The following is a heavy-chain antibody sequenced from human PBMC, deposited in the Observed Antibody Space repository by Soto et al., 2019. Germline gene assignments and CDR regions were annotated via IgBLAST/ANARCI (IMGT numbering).Heavy chain of an antibody. J-gene: IGHJ6*02. CDR3: GKHFWEASAGTYYYSVVDV. Sequence: EVQLLESGGGLVQPGGSLRLSCAASGFTFNIYAMSWVRQAPGKGLQCVSAISSSGGRTYYEDSVKGRFTISRANFKNTLYLPVNSMRAEDTAVSYCGKHFWEASAGTYYYSVVDVWGQGATVTASS. D-gene: IGHD6-13*01. V-gene: IGHV3-23*01. CDR2: ISSSGGRT. CDR1: GFTFNIYA.